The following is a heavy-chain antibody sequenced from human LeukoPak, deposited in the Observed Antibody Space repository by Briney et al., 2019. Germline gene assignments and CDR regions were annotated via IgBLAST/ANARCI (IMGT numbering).Heavy chain of an antibody. CDR1: GFTFSNAW. Sequence: GGSLRLSCAASGFTFSNAWMSWVRQAPGKGLEWVGRIKSKTDGGTTDYAAPVKGRFTISRDDSKNTLYLQMNSLKTEDTAVYYCTTAVAHGSYFDYWGQGTLVTVSS. CDR3: TTAVAHGSYFDY. V-gene: IGHV3-15*01. CDR2: IKSKTDGGTT. J-gene: IGHJ4*02. D-gene: IGHD1-26*01.